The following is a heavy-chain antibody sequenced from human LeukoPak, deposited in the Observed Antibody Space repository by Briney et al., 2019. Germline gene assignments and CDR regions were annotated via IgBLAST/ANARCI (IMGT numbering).Heavy chain of an antibody. CDR2: ISGSGGNT. Sequence: GGSLRLSCAASGLTFSSYAMSWVRQAPGKGLEWVSAISGSGGNTYYADSVKGRFTISRDKSKNTLYLQMISLTAEDTAVYYCAKHYYDSGGYYYPGAFNIWGQGTMVTVSA. J-gene: IGHJ3*02. CDR1: GLTFSSYA. CDR3: AKHYYDSGGYYYPGAFNI. V-gene: IGHV3-23*01. D-gene: IGHD3-22*01.